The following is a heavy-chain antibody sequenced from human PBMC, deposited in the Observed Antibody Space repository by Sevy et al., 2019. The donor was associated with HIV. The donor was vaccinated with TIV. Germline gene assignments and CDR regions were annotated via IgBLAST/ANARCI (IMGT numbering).Heavy chain of an antibody. V-gene: IGHV3-48*03. J-gene: IGHJ1*01. CDR3: AREDGSRQYFQY. CDR1: GFTFSSYE. D-gene: IGHD6-13*01. Sequence: GGSLRLSCVASGFTFSSYEMNWVRQAPGKGLEWVSHIKNSGSIIYYEDSVKGRFTISRDKAKNSLYLQMNSLRAEDTAVYYCAREDGSRQYFQYWGQGTLVTVSS. CDR2: IKNSGSII.